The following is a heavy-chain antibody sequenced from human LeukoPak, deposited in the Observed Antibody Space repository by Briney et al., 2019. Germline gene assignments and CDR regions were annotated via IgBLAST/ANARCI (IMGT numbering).Heavy chain of an antibody. D-gene: IGHD4-17*01. V-gene: IGHV1-8*01. CDR3: ARRRVTSHNWFAP. Sequence: ASVKVSCKASGYTFTSYDINWVRQATGQGLEWMGWMNPNSGNTGYAQKFQGRVTMTRNTSISTAYMELSSLRSEDTAVYYCARRRVTSHNWFAPWGQGTLVTVSS. CDR1: GYTFTSYD. J-gene: IGHJ5*02. CDR2: MNPNSGNT.